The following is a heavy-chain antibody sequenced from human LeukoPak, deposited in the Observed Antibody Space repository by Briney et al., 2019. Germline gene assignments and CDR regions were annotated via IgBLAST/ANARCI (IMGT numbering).Heavy chain of an antibody. D-gene: IGHD3-22*01. V-gene: IGHV1-18*01. CDR1: GYTFTSYG. CDR2: ISAYNGNT. CDR3: ARELRYYYDSSGYYLDAFDI. J-gene: IGHJ3*02. Sequence: PEASVTVSCKASGYTFTSYGISWVRQAPGQGLEWMGWISAYNGNTNYAQKLQGRVTMTTDTSTSTTYMELRSLRSDDTAVYYCARELRYYYDSSGYYLDAFDIWGQGTMVTVSS.